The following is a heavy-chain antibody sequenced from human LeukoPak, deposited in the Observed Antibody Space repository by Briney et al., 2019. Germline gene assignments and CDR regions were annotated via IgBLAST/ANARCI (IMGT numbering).Heavy chain of an antibody. D-gene: IGHD5-12*01. V-gene: IGHV3-74*03. CDR1: GFTISNYW. Sequence: GGSLRLSCVGSGFTISNYWMHWVRQAPGTGLVWVSRIHPDGSITTYADSVKGRSTISRDNARNTLYLQMNSLRAEDTAVCCCAPQQTYSPYNWFDPWGQGTLVTVSS. CDR3: APQQTYSPYNWFDP. CDR2: IHPDGSIT. J-gene: IGHJ5*02.